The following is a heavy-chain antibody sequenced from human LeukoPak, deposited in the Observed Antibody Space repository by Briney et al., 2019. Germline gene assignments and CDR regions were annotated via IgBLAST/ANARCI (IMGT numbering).Heavy chain of an antibody. V-gene: IGHV1-18*01. CDR3: AREDFWSGYYGH. CDR1: GYTFTSDG. Sequence: APVKVSCKPSGYTFTSDGISWVRQAPGQGLGWMGWISASDGNTNYAQKLQGGVTMTTDTSTSTAYMDVRSLRSDDTAVYYCAREDFWSGYYGHWRQGSLVSVPS. CDR2: ISASDGNT. D-gene: IGHD3-3*01. J-gene: IGHJ4*02.